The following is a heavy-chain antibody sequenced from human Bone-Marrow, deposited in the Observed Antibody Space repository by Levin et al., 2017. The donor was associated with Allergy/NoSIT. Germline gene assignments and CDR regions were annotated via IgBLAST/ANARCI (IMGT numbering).Heavy chain of an antibody. J-gene: IGHJ5*02. CDR2: ISYDGSNK. CDR3: AKGSYGDYVGDWFDP. V-gene: IGHV3-30*18. CDR1: GFTFSSYG. D-gene: IGHD4-17*01. Sequence: SGGSLRLSCAASGFTFSSYGMHWVRQAPGKGLEWVAVISYDGSNKYYADSVKGRFTISRDNSKNTLYLQMNSLRAEDTAVYYCAKGSYGDYVGDWFDPWGQGTLVTVSS.